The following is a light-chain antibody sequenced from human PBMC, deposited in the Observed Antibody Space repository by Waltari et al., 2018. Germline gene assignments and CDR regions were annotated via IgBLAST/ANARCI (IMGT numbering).Light chain of an antibody. V-gene: IGLV2-14*01. CDR2: DVS. CDR1: TSDVGAYNY. J-gene: IGLJ2*01. CDR3: NSYTSSTTVV. Sequence: QSALTQPASVSGSPGPSITISCTGTTSDVGAYNYVSWYQQHPGKAPKLMIYDVSKRPSGVSNRFSGSKSANTASLTISGLQAEDEADYYCNSYTSSTTVVFGGGTKLTVL.